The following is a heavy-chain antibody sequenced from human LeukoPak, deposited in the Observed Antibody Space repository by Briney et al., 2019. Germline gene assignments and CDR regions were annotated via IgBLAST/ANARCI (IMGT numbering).Heavy chain of an antibody. CDR2: IIPIFGTA. J-gene: IGHJ4*02. Sequence: ASVKVSCKASGGTFSSYAISWVRQAPGQGLEWMGGIIPIFGTANYAQKFQGRVTITTDESTSTAYMELSSLRSADTAVYYCARGPRGYSYGNFDYWGQGTLVTVSS. V-gene: IGHV1-69*05. CDR3: ARGPRGYSYGNFDY. CDR1: GGTFSSYA. D-gene: IGHD5-18*01.